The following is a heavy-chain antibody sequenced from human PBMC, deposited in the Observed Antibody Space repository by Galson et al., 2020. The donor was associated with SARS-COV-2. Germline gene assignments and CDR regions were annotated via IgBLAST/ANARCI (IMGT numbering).Heavy chain of an antibody. J-gene: IGHJ5*02. Sequence: SETLSLTCTVSGGSISSSSYYWGWIRQPPGKGLEWIGSIYYSGSTYYNPSLKSRVTISVDTSKNQFSLKLSSVTAADTAVYYCATAAGVMITFGGVIAHYNWFDPWGQGTLVTVSS. CDR1: GGSISSSSYY. D-gene: IGHD3-16*02. CDR3: ATAAGVMITFGGVIAHYNWFDP. V-gene: IGHV4-39*07. CDR2: IYYSGST.